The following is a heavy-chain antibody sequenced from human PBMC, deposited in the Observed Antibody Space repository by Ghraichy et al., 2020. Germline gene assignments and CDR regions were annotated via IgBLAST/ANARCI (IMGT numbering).Heavy chain of an antibody. CDR2: TSNDESNI. CDR1: GFTFSGYA. Sequence: GGSLRLSCAASGFTFSGYAMHWVRQAPGKGLEWVALTSNDESNIQYADSVKGRFTISRDNSENMLYLQMNSLRAEDTALYYCARGHGSGSYLIVYFGQGTPVTDSS. CDR3: ARGHGSGSYLIVY. V-gene: IGHV3-30-3*01. J-gene: IGHJ4*02. D-gene: IGHD3-10*01.